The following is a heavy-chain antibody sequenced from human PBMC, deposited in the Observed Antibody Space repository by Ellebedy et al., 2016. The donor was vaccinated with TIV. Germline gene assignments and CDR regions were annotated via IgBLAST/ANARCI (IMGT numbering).Heavy chain of an antibody. Sequence: GESLKISCATSGFTFTSHYMHWVRQVPGKGLVWVSRFKIDASSASYTDSVKGRFTISADNAKSILYRQMNGLRAEDTAVYYCARGYNSGLDFWGQGTLVTVSS. CDR1: GFTFTSHY. CDR3: ARGYNSGLDF. D-gene: IGHD5-18*01. CDR2: FKIDASSA. J-gene: IGHJ4*02. V-gene: IGHV3-74*01.